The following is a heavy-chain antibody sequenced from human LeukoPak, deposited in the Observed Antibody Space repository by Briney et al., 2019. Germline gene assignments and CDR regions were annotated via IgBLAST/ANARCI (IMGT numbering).Heavy chain of an antibody. V-gene: IGHV3-23*01. CDR2: LSGRVVTT. D-gene: IGHD6-13*01. CDR1: GLSFSNSS. CDR3: ARGWPGGSSWYAIEY. Sequence: PGGSMRPSSPVYGLSFSNSSMSCVRQAPGKGLEWDSTLSGRVVTTYYAGFVKGRFTICRDNSKHTLYLQMNSLRAEDTALYDCARGWPGGSSWYAIEYWGQGTLVTVS. J-gene: IGHJ4*02.